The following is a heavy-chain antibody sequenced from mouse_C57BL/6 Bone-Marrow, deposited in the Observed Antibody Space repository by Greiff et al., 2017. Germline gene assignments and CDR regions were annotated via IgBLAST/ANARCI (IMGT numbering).Heavy chain of an antibody. CDR2: INPNYGTT. D-gene: IGHD2-4*01. Sequence: EVQLQQSGPELVKPGASVKISCKASGYSFTDYNMNWVKQSNGKSLEWIGVINPNYGTTSYNQKFKGKATLTVDQSSSTAYMPLNSLTSEDSAGXNCARSEVYDYNSFDYWGQGTTLTVSS. J-gene: IGHJ2*01. CDR3: ARSEVYDYNSFDY. V-gene: IGHV1-39*01. CDR1: GYSFTDYN.